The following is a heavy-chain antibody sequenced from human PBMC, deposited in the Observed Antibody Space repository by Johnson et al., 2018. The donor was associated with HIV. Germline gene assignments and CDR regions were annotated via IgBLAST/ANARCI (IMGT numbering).Heavy chain of an antibody. J-gene: IGHJ3*02. V-gene: IGHV3-15*01. CDR1: GFTFHDYG. D-gene: IGHD6-19*01. CDR3: TTISQWLVPGTFDI. CDR2: IKSKTDGGTT. Sequence: VQLVESGGGLVQPGGSLRVSCAASGFTFHDYGMSWVRQAPGKGLEWVGRIKSKTDGGTTDYAAPVKGRFTISRDDSKNTLYLQMNSLKTEDTAVYYCTTISQWLVPGTFDIWGQGTMVTVSS.